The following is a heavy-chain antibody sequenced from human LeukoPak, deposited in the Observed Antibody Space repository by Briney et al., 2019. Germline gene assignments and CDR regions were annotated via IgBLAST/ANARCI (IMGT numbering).Heavy chain of an antibody. CDR1: GFAFSSYV. D-gene: IGHD5-24*01. CDR2: ISGSGSTT. J-gene: IGHJ4*02. V-gene: IGHV3-23*01. CDR3: ARIRDGSNFGRGLDS. Sequence: QPGGSLRLSCAASGFAFSSYVMSWLRQVPGKGLEWISAISGSGSTTYYADSVKGRFTISRDNFKNTLYLRMDSLRAEDTAVYYCARIRDGSNFGRGLDSWGQGTLVTVSS.